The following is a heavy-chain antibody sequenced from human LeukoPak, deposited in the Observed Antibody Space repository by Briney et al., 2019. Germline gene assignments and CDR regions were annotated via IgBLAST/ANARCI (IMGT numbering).Heavy chain of an antibody. J-gene: IGHJ6*02. V-gene: IGHV3-21*01. Sequence: NSGGSLRLSCAASGFTFSSYGKHWVRHAPRQGLEWVSSISSGSSYIYYEDSVKGRFTISGDNAKSSLYLQMNSLRAEDTAVYYCAGDRVGVRGVINVWGRGTTVTVSS. D-gene: IGHD3-10*01. CDR2: ISSGSSYI. CDR1: GFTFSSYG. CDR3: AGDRVGVRGVINV.